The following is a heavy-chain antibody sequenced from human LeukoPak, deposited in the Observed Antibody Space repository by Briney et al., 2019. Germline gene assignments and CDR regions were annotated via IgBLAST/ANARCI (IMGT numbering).Heavy chain of an antibody. CDR1: GFTLNSYW. CDR3: AREARITIFGVVPGAFDI. D-gene: IGHD3-3*01. CDR2: IKQDGSEK. V-gene: IGHV3-7*01. Sequence: PGGSLRLSCEASGFTLNSYWMIWVRQAPGKGLEWAANIKQDGSEKYYVDSVKGRFTISRDNAKNSLYLQMNSLRAEDTAVYYCAREARITIFGVVPGAFDIWGQGTMVTVSS. J-gene: IGHJ3*02.